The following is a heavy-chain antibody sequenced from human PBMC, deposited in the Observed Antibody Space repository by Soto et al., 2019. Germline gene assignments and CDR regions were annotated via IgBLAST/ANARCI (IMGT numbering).Heavy chain of an antibody. CDR3: ARGRSAEGAQSDGRGYYYYCAY. D-gene: IGHD3-22*01. Sequence: QVQLVQSGAEVKKPGSSVKVSCKASGGTFSSYAISWVRQAPGQGLEWMGGIIPIFGTANYAQKFQGRVKIPADESRRTGYRESSSPRSYYTAVYYCARGRSAEGAQSDGRGYYYYCAYSGRGTLVTVS. V-gene: IGHV1-69*01. CDR1: GGTFSSYA. CDR2: IIPIFGTA. J-gene: IGHJ4*02.